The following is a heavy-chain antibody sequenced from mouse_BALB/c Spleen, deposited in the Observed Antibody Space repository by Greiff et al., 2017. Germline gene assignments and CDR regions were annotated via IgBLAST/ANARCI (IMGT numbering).Heavy chain of an antibody. CDR3: SRFDGNYYYFDY. Sequence: EVQVVESGPSLVKPSQTLSLTCSVTGDSITSGYWNWIRKFPGKKLEYMGDISYSGSTYYNPSLKSRISITRDTSKNQYYLQFNSVTTEDTATYYCSRFDGNYYYFDYWGQGTTLTVSS. CDR1: GDSITSGY. CDR2: ISYSGST. D-gene: IGHD2-1*01. V-gene: IGHV3-8*02. J-gene: IGHJ2*01.